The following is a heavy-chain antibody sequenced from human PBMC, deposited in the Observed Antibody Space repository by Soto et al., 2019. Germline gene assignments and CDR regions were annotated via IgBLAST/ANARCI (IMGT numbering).Heavy chain of an antibody. J-gene: IGHJ4*02. D-gene: IGHD6-19*01. CDR1: GFSFSSYS. CDR2: ISSKPNRSSYYI. V-gene: IGHV3-21*04. CDR3: AKDGNWLDVYFDV. Sequence: PGGSLRLSCAASGFSFSSYSMNWLRQAPGKGLEWVSSISSKPNRSSYYIHYADSVKGRFTISRDNSKNTLYLHMTNLRAEDTAVYYCAKDGNWLDVYFDVWGQGTPVTVSS.